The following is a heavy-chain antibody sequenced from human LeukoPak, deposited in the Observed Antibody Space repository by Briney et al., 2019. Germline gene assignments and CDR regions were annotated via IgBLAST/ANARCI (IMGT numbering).Heavy chain of an antibody. V-gene: IGHV3-7*01. J-gene: IGHJ4*02. D-gene: IGHD2-2*01. CDR3: ARGAGGADIVVVPAAPPGEAVAGTYYFDY. Sequence: GGSLRLSCAASGFTFSSYWMSWVRQAPGKGLEWVANIKQDGSEKYYVDSVKGRFTISRDNAKNSLYLQMNSLRAEDTAVYYCARGAGGADIVVVPAAPPGEAVAGTYYFDYWGQGTLVTVSS. CDR2: IKQDGSEK. CDR1: GFTFSSYW.